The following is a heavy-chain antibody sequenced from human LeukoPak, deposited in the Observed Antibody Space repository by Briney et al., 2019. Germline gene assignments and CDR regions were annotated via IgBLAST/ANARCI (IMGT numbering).Heavy chain of an antibody. J-gene: IGHJ4*02. V-gene: IGHV1-2*02. D-gene: IGHD3-22*01. Sequence: ASVTVSCKASGYTFTGYYMHWVRQAPRQGLEWMGWINPNSGGTNYAQKFQGRVTMTRDTSISTAYMELSRLRSDDTAVYYCARTNYDSSGYYNWGQGTLVTVTS. CDR1: GYTFTGYY. CDR3: ARTNYDSSGYYN. CDR2: INPNSGGT.